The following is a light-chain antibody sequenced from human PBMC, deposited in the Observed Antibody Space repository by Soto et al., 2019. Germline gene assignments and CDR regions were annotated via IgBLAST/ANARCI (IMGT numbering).Light chain of an antibody. V-gene: IGKV3-20*01. CDR1: ESVASNY. Sequence: EIVVTQSPGTLSLSPGERATLSCRASESVASNYLAWYQHKPGQAPRLLFFGASNRATAIPDRFSGSGSGTDFTLTISRVEPEDFAVYYCHQYGRSPWTLGQGTKV. CDR3: HQYGRSPWT. J-gene: IGKJ1*01. CDR2: GAS.